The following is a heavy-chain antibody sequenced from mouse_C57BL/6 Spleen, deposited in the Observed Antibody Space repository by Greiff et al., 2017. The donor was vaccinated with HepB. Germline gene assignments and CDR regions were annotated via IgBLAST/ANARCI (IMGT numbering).Heavy chain of an antibody. J-gene: IGHJ3*01. CDR3: ARSEDGYYLSWFAY. CDR1: GYTFTSYG. V-gene: IGHV1-81*01. D-gene: IGHD2-3*01. CDR2: IYPRSGNT. Sequence: QVQLQQSGAELARPGASVKLSCKASGYTFTSYGISWVKQRTGQGLEWIGEIYPRSGNTYYNEKFKGKATLTADKSSSTAYMELRCLTSEDSAVYFCARSEDGYYLSWFAYWGQGTGHCLC.